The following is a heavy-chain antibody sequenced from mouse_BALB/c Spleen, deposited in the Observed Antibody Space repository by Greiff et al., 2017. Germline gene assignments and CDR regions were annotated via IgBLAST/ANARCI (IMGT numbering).Heavy chain of an antibody. D-gene: IGHD2-4*01. V-gene: IGHV1-9*01. J-gene: IGHJ3*01. Sequence: QVQLQQSGAELMKPGASVKISCKATGYTFRSYWIEWVKQRPGHGLEWIGEILPGSGSTTYNEKFKGKATFTADTSSNTAYMQLSSLTSEDSAVYYCARRDDYDRSWFAYWGQGTLVTVSA. CDR1: GYTFRSYW. CDR3: ARRDDYDRSWFAY. CDR2: ILPGSGST.